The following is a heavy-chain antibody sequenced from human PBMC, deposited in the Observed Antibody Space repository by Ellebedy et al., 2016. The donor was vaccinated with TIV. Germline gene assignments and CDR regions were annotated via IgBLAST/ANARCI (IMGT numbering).Heavy chain of an antibody. CDR1: GFTFSRNA. V-gene: IGHV3-72*01. J-gene: IGHJ4*02. CDR2: TRNKANSYTT. D-gene: IGHD3-16*01. CDR3: ARVGPLGTRSWGIDS. Sequence: GGSLRLSXATSGFTFSRNAMTWVRQAPGKGLEWVGRTRNKANSYTTEYAASVKGRFTISRDASENSLYLQMNSLKTEDTAVYYCARVGPLGTRSWGIDSWGQGTLVTVSS.